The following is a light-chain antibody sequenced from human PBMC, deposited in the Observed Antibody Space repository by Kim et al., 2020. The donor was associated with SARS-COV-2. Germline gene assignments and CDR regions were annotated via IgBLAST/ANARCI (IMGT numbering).Light chain of an antibody. CDR3: QVCDSGVV. CDR2: YDS. Sequence: SSELTQPPSVSVAPGKTARITCGGNNIGSKSVHWYQQKPGQAPVLVIYYDSDRPSGIPERFSGSNSGNTATLTISRVEAGDEADYYCQVCDSGVVFG. CDR1: NIGSKS. V-gene: IGLV3-21*04. J-gene: IGLJ2*01.